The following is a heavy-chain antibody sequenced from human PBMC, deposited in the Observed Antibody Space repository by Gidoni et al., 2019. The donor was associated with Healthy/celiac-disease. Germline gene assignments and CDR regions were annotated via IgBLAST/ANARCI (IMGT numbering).Heavy chain of an antibody. D-gene: IGHD2-2*01. CDR2: IIPIFGTA. CDR1: GGTFSRYA. CDR3: AREVVPAATYYYGMDV. V-gene: IGHV1-69*06. J-gene: IGHJ6*02. Sequence: QVQLVQSGAEVKKPGSSVKVSCKASGGTFSRYAISWVRQAPGQGLEWMGGIIPIFGTANYAQKFQGRVTITADKSTSTAYMELSSLRSEDTAVYYCAREVVPAATYYYGMDVWGQGTTVTVSS.